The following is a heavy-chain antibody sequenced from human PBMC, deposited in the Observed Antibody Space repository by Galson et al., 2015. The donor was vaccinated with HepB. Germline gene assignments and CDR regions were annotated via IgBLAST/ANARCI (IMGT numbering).Heavy chain of an antibody. D-gene: IGHD1-26*01. J-gene: IGHJ4*02. V-gene: IGHV1-24*01. CDR1: GYTLTDLS. CDR3: ATDHRYSGSYGFDY. Sequence: SVKVSCKVSGYTLTDLSMHWVRQAPGKGLEWMGGFDPEDGETIYAQKFQGRVTMTEDTSTDTAYMELSSLRSEDTAVYYCATDHRYSGSYGFDYWGQGTLVTVSS. CDR2: FDPEDGET.